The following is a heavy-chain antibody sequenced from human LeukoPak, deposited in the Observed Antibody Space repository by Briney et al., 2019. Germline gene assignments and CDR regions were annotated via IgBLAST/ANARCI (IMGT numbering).Heavy chain of an antibody. CDR1: GGSISNHY. Sequence: KTSETLSLTCTVSGGSISNHYWSWIRQPPGKGLEWIGCIYYTGSTIYNSSLKRRVTISIDTPRNQFSLKLNSVTAADTAIYYCARHSGGYYGLGALDFWGQGTTVTVSS. CDR2: IYYTGST. CDR3: ARHSGGYYGLGALDF. V-gene: IGHV4-59*08. D-gene: IGHD3-10*01. J-gene: IGHJ3*01.